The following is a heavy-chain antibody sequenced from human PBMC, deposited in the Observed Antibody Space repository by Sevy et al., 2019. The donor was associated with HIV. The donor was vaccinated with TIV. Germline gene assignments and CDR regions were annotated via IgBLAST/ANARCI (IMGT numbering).Heavy chain of an antibody. D-gene: IGHD3-16*01. V-gene: IGHV3-30*18. CDR1: GFTFGTYD. CDR3: AKNRPPGGSLFSRHGMDV. Sequence: LTCAASGFTFGTYDMHWVRQAPGKGLEWVAIISYDGSYRYYADSVRGRFSMSRDNSKNTMYLQVSGLLIEDTAVYYCAKNRPPGGSLFSRHGMDVWGRGTTVTVSS. CDR2: ISYDGSYR. J-gene: IGHJ6*02.